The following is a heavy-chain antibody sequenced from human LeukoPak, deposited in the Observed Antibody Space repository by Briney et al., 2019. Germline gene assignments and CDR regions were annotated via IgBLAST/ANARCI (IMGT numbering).Heavy chain of an antibody. V-gene: IGHV3-30*03. J-gene: IGHJ4*02. CDR1: GFTFGSYG. CDR3: ARRGYSYGAGDY. D-gene: IGHD5-18*01. CDR2: ISYDGSNK. Sequence: GTSLRLSCAASGFTFGSYGMHWVRQAPGKRLEWVAVISYDGSNKYYADSVKGRLTISRDNSKNTLYLQMNSVRAEDTAVYYCARRGYSYGAGDYWGQGTLVTVSS.